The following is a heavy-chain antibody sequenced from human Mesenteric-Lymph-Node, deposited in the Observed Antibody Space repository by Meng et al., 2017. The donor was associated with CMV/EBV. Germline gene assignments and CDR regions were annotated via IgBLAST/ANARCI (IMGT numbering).Heavy chain of an antibody. J-gene: IGHJ4*02. CDR1: GFTVSSNY. Sequence: GESLKISCAASGFTVSSNYMSWVRQAPGKGLEWVSVIYSGGSTYYADSVKGRFTISRDNSKNTLYLQMNSLRAEDTAVYYCARGGAGGNDYWGQGTLVTVSS. V-gene: IGHV3-66*02. CDR3: ARGGAGGNDY. CDR2: IYSGGST. D-gene: IGHD1-14*01.